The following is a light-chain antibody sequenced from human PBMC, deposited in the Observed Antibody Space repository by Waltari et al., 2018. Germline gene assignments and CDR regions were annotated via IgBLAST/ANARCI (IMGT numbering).Light chain of an antibody. CDR1: QSVSSN. CDR2: GAS. CDR3: QQYNNWPPWT. J-gene: IGKJ1*01. V-gene: IGKV3-15*01. Sequence: EIVMTQSPATLSVSPGESAPLPCRASQSVSSNLAWYQQKPGQAPRLLIYGASTRATGIPARFSGSGSGTEFTLTISSLQSEDFAVYYCQQYNNWPPWTFGQGTKVEIK.